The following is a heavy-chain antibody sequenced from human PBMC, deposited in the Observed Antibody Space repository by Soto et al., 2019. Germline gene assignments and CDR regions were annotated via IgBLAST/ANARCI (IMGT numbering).Heavy chain of an antibody. D-gene: IGHD3-22*01. CDR1: GGSISSGDYY. CDR2: IYYSGST. Sequence: QVQLQESGPGLVKPSQTLSLTCTVSGGSISSGDYYWSWIRQPPGKGLEWIGYIYYSGSTYYNPPLKSRVTISVDTSKNQFSLKLSSVTAADTAVYYCARAPTYYYDSSGPKFDYWGQGTLVTVSP. J-gene: IGHJ4*02. CDR3: ARAPTYYYDSSGPKFDY. V-gene: IGHV4-30-4*01.